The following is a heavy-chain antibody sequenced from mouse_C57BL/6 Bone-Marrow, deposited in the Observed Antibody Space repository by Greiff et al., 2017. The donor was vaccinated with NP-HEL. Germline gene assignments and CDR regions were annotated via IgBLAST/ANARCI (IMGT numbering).Heavy chain of an antibody. CDR2: IYPGDGDT. CDR3: AREEEGNDYAMDY. J-gene: IGHJ4*01. D-gene: IGHD2-1*01. V-gene: IGHV1-82*01. Sequence: QVQLKESGPELVKPGASVKISCTASGYAFSSSWMNWVKQRPGKGLEWIGRIYPGDGDTNYNGKFKGQATLTADKSSSTAYLQLSSLTSEDSAVYFCAREEEGNDYAMDYWGQGTTVTVSS. CDR1: GYAFSSSW.